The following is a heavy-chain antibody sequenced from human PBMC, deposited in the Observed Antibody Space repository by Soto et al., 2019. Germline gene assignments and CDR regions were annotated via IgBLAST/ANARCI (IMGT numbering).Heavy chain of an antibody. CDR3: ARPYSSGWYAAFDI. Sequence: QVQLQESGPGLLKPSETLSLTCTVSGGSISTYYWSWVRQPPGKGLEWIGYIYYSGSTNYNPSLKSRVSISVDTSNNHFSLKLSSVTAADTAVYYCARPYSSGWYAAFDIWGQGTMVTVS. CDR1: GGSISTYY. D-gene: IGHD6-19*01. CDR2: IYYSGST. J-gene: IGHJ3*02. V-gene: IGHV4-59*08.